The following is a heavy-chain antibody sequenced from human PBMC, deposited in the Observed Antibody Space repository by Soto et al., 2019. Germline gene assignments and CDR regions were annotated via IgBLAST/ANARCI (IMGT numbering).Heavy chain of an antibody. D-gene: IGHD6-6*01. CDR2: IKQDGSEK. CDR1: GFTFSSYW. CDR3: ARGQYSSSAEFDY. Sequence: EVQLVESGGGLVQPGGSLRLSCAASGFTFSSYWMSWVRQAPGKGLEWVANIKQDGSEKYYVDSVKGRFTISRDNAKNSMYLQMNRLRAGETAVDYCARGQYSSSAEFDYWGQGTLVTVSS. V-gene: IGHV3-7*01. J-gene: IGHJ4*02.